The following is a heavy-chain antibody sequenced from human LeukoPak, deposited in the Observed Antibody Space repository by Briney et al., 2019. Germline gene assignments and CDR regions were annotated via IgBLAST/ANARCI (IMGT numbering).Heavy chain of an antibody. V-gene: IGHV1-18*01. CDR3: ARWGDSGSYLGY. D-gene: IGHD1-26*01. CDR2: INSNNGNT. Sequence: ASVKVSCKASGYIFTNYGITWVRQAPGQGLEWMGWINSNNGNTNYAQKLQGRVTMTTDTSTSTAYMELRSLRSDDTAVYYCARWGDSGSYLGYWGQGTLVTVSS. J-gene: IGHJ4*02. CDR1: GYIFTNYG.